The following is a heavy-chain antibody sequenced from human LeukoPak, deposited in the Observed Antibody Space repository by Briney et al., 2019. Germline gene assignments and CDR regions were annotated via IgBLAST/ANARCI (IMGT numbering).Heavy chain of an antibody. J-gene: IGHJ4*02. D-gene: IGHD6-13*01. CDR1: GFTFSNYA. Sequence: GGSLRLSCAASGFTFSNYAMHWVRQAPGKGLEWVAFIRYDGSNKYYADSVKGRFTISRDNSKNTLYLQMNSLRAEDTAVYYCAKDLPRVAAAAGTVFDYWGQGTLVTVSS. CDR3: AKDLPRVAAAAGTVFDY. CDR2: IRYDGSNK. V-gene: IGHV3-30*02.